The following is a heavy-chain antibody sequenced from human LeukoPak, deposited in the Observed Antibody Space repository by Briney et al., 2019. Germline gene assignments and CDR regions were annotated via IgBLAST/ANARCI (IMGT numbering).Heavy chain of an antibody. CDR3: ATLVPAAKAFDY. Sequence: ASVKVSCKVSGYTLTELSMHWVRQAPGKGLEWMGGFDPEDGETIYAQKFQGRVTMTEDTSTDTAYMELGSLRSEDTAVYYCATLVPAAKAFDYWGQGTLVTVSS. CDR2: FDPEDGET. V-gene: IGHV1-24*01. J-gene: IGHJ4*02. CDR1: GYTLTELS. D-gene: IGHD2-2*01.